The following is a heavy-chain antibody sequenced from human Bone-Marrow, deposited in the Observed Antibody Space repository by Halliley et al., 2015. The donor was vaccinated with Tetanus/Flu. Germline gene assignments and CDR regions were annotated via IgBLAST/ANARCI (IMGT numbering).Heavy chain of an antibody. Sequence: QLVQSGAEVKKPGASVREYCKASGYTFTTFAISWVRQAPGQGLEWMGRINTYNGDTKFAQGLQGRVTMTTDTSTSTAYMELRSLRSDDTAIYYYAIKLTWGYFDYWGQGILVTVSS. D-gene: IGHD1-26*01. J-gene: IGHJ4*02. CDR2: INTYNGDT. CDR3: AIKLTWGYFDY. CDR1: GYTFTTFA. V-gene: IGHV1-18*01.